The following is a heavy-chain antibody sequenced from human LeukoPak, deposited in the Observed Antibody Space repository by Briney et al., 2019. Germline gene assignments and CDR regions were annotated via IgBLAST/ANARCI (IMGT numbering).Heavy chain of an antibody. CDR3: AKGADTSGYYYYFDY. J-gene: IGHJ4*02. CDR1: GFTFSSYA. CDR2: ISASGGST. Sequence: GGSLRLSCAGSGFTFSSYAMSWVRQVPGKGRDWGSVISASGGSTYYADSVQGRFTISRDSSKNTLYLQMNSLRAEDTAVYYWAKGADTSGYYYYFDYWGQGTLVTVSS. V-gene: IGHV3-23*01. D-gene: IGHD3-22*01.